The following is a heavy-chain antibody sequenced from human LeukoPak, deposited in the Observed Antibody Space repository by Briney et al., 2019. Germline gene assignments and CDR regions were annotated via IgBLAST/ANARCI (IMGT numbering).Heavy chain of an antibody. Sequence: GGSLRLSCAASGFTFSSYEMNWVRQAPGKGLEWVSYISSSGSTIYYADSVKGRFTISRDNAKNSLYLQMNSLRAEDTAVCYCARDTITMVRGVIIPYYFDYWGQGTLVTVSS. CDR1: GFTFSSYE. J-gene: IGHJ4*02. CDR2: ISSSGSTI. V-gene: IGHV3-48*03. CDR3: ARDTITMVRGVIIPYYFDY. D-gene: IGHD3-10*01.